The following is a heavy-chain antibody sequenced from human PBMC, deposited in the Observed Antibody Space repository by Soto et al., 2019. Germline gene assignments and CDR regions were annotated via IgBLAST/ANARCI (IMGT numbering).Heavy chain of an antibody. CDR1: GGSISSYY. CDR2: ISTTETT. D-gene: IGHD6-13*01. Sequence: SETLSLTCTVSGGSISSYYWSWIRQPAGKGLEWIGRISTTETTNCNPSLKSRVSMSLDTSKSQVSLKLSSVTAADAAVYYCAGNIAAAGRRYYGMDVWGQGTTVTV. J-gene: IGHJ6*02. CDR3: AGNIAAAGRRYYGMDV. V-gene: IGHV4-4*07.